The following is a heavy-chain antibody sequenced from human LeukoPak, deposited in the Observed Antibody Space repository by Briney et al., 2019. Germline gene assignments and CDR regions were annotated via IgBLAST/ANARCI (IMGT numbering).Heavy chain of an antibody. Sequence: ASVKVSCKASGYISTGYYMHWVRQAPGQGLEWMGWINPNSGDTNYAQKFQGRVTMTRDTSISTAYMELSRLRSDDTAVYYCARVRYRLAETYIDYWGQGTLVTVSS. CDR1: GYISTGYY. J-gene: IGHJ4*02. V-gene: IGHV1-2*02. CDR3: ARVRYRLAETYIDY. CDR2: INPNSGDT. D-gene: IGHD3-16*01.